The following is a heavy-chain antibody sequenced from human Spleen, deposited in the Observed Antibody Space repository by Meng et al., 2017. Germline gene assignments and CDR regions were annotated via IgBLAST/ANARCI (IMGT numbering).Heavy chain of an antibody. J-gene: IGHJ6*02. V-gene: IGHV3-23*01. Sequence: GGSLRLSCAASGFTFSSYAMSWVRQTPGKGLEWVSTISGSGGSTYYADSVKGRFTISRDNSKNTLYLQMNSLRAEDTAVYYCAKDTGYYYDTGAYYYYGMDVWGQGTTVTVSS. CDR1: GFTFSSYA. CDR2: ISGSGGST. D-gene: IGHD3-22*01. CDR3: AKDTGYYYDTGAYYYYGMDV.